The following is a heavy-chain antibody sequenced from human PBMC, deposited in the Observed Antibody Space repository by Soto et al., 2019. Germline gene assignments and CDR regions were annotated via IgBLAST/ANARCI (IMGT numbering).Heavy chain of an antibody. J-gene: IGHJ5*02. V-gene: IGHV1-69*12. CDR2: IIPIFGTA. CDR1: GGTFSSYA. D-gene: IGHD3-22*01. Sequence: QVQLVQSGAEVKKPGSSVKVSCKASGGTFSSYAISWVRQAPGQGLEWMGGIIPIFGTANYAQKFQGRVTITADESQSTAYKELGSRRSEDTAVYYCARDDHDYYDSSGYPSWGQGTLVTVSS. CDR3: ARDDHDYYDSSGYPS.